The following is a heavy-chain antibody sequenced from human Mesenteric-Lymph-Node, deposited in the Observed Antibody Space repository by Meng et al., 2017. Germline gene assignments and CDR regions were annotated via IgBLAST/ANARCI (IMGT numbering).Heavy chain of an antibody. CDR3: ARRGYSGYDRFIDY. CDR1: GFTFSSYA. J-gene: IGHJ4*02. V-gene: IGHV3-30*01. Sequence: GESLKISCAASGFTFSSYAMHWVRQAPGKGLEWVAVISYDGSNKYYADSVKGRFTISRDNSKNTLYLQMNSLRAEDTAVYYCARRGYSGYDRFIDYWGQGTLVTVSS. D-gene: IGHD5-12*01. CDR2: ISYDGSNK.